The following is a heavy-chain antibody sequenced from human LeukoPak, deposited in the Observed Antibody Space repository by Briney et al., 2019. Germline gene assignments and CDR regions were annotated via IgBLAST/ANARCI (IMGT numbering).Heavy chain of an antibody. J-gene: IGHJ4*02. CDR1: GFTFSSYA. CDR2: ISYDGSNK. Sequence: GGSLRLSCAASGFTFSSYAMHWVRQAPGKGLEWVAVISYDGSNKYYADSVKGRFTISRDNSKNTLYLQMNSLRAEDTAVYYCARDHGVVATIITLLFDYWGQGTLVTVSS. CDR3: ARDHGVVATIITLLFDY. D-gene: IGHD5-12*01. V-gene: IGHV3-30*04.